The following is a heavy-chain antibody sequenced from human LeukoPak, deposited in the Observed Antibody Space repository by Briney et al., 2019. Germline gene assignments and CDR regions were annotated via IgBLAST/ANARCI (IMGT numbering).Heavy chain of an antibody. V-gene: IGHV3-74*03. Sequence: PGGSLRLSCAASGFTFSNFWMHWVHQAPGKGLVWVSRINSDGSTTTSADSVKGRFTISRDNAKNTLFLQMNSLRAEDTAVYYCARVTPPHYVLSDSTGYYYDFWGQGTLVTVSS. D-gene: IGHD3-22*01. CDR2: INSDGSTT. CDR1: GFTFSNFW. J-gene: IGHJ4*02. CDR3: ARVTPPHYVLSDSTGYYYDF.